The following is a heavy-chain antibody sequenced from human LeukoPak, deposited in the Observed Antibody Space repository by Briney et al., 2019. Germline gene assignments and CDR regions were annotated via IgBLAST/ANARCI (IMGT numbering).Heavy chain of an antibody. J-gene: IGHJ3*02. CDR1: GGSFSGYY. CDR3: ARAVPTTPRDAFDI. Sequence: SETLSLTCAVYGGSFSGYYWSWIRQPPGKGLEWIGEIYHSGSTNYNPSLKSRVTISVDKSKNQFSLKLSSVTAADTAVYYCARAVPTTPRDAFDIWGQGTMVTVSS. CDR2: IYHSGST. V-gene: IGHV4-34*01. D-gene: IGHD4-17*01.